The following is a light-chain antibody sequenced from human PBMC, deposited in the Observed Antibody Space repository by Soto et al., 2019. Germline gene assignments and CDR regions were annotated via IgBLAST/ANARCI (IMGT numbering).Light chain of an antibody. CDR2: SSN. CDR3: AAWDDDLHVWL. CDR1: DSNIGSTA. J-gene: IGLJ3*02. V-gene: IGLV1-44*01. Sequence: QSVLTQPPSVSATPGQGVILSCSGGDSNIGSTAVNWYQQLPGPDPRLLIYSSNQRPSGGPGRISGSKYGTSASLAISGLQSEDEADYYCAAWDDDLHVWLFGGGTKLTVL.